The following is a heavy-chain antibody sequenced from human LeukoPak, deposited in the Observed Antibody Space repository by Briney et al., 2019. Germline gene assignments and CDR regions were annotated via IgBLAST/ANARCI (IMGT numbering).Heavy chain of an antibody. CDR1: GFTFNNAW. Sequence: GGSLRLPCAASGFTFNNAWMSWVRQAPGKGLEWVGRIKSKTDGGTTDYAAPVKGRFTISRDDSKNTLYLQMNSLKIEDTAVYYCTRIIKSGSFDYWGQGVLVTVSS. D-gene: IGHD1-26*01. CDR3: TRIIKSGSFDY. V-gene: IGHV3-15*01. J-gene: IGHJ4*02. CDR2: IKSKTDGGTT.